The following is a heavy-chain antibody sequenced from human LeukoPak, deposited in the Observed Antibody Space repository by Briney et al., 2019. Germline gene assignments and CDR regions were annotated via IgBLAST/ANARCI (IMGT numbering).Heavy chain of an antibody. CDR2: IIPIFGTA. CDR3: ARRSNSSGYYLSDAFDI. Sequence: SVKVSCKASGGTFSSYAISWVRQAPGQGLEWMGGIIPIFGTANYAQKFQGRVTITTDESTSTAYMELSSLRSEDTAVYYCARRSNSSGYYLSDAFDIWGKGTMVTVSS. D-gene: IGHD3-22*01. CDR1: GGTFSSYA. J-gene: IGHJ3*02. V-gene: IGHV1-69*05.